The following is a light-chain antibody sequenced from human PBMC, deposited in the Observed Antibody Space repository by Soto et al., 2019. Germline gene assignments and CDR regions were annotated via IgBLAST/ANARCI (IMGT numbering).Light chain of an antibody. V-gene: IGLV2-14*01. CDR3: SSYTNSNTRV. CDR2: EVS. CDR1: SSDVGDYNY. J-gene: IGLJ1*01. Sequence: QSVLTQPASVSGSPGQSITISCTGTSSDVGDYNYVSWYQQHPGKAPKLMIYEVSNRPSGISDRFSASKSGNTASLTISGLQAEDEADYYCSSYTNSNTRVFGTGTKVTVL.